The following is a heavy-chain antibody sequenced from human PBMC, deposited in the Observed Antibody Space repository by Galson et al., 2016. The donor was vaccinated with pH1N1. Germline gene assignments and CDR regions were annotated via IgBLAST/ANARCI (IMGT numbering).Heavy chain of an antibody. D-gene: IGHD3-9*01. J-gene: IGHJ5*02. Sequence: SLRLSCAASGFTFSGYWMSWVRQAPGKGLEWVANINQEGSEKYYADSVKGRYTISRDNAKNSLYLHRDSLRAEETAVYSGARVGAYVDYHANKWFDPWGQGTLVAVSS. V-gene: IGHV3-7*01. CDR2: INQEGSEK. CDR1: GFTFSGYW. CDR3: ARVGAYVDYHANKWFDP.